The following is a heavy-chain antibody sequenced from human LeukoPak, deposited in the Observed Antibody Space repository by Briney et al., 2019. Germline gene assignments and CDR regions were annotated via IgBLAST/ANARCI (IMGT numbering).Heavy chain of an antibody. V-gene: IGHV3-30*04. D-gene: IGHD5-12*01. CDR3: ASTPYGIVATIRFDY. CDR1: GFTFSSYA. J-gene: IGHJ4*02. Sequence: GRSLRLSCAASGFTFSSYAMHWVRQAPGKGLEWVAVISYDGSNKYYADSVKGRFTISRDNSKNTLYLQMNSLRAEDTAVYYCASTPYGIVATIRFDYWGQGTLVTVSS. CDR2: ISYDGSNK.